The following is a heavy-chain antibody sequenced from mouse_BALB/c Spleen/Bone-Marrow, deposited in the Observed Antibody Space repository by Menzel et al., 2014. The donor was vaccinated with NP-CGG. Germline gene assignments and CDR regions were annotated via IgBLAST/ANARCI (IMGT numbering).Heavy chain of an antibody. Sequence: QVQLQQSGPQLVRPGASVKISCKASGYSFTSYWMHWVKQRPGQGLEWIGMIDPSDSETRLNQKFKDKATLTVDKSSSTAYMQLNSPTSEDSAVYYCARELLRLRSAMDYWGQGTSVTVSS. D-gene: IGHD1-2*01. V-gene: IGHV1S127*01. CDR2: IDPSDSET. J-gene: IGHJ4*01. CDR3: ARELLRLRSAMDY. CDR1: GYSFTSYW.